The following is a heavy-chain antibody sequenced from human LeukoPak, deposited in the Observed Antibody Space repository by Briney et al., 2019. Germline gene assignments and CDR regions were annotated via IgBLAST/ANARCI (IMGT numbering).Heavy chain of an antibody. J-gene: IGHJ5*02. CDR2: IWYDGSNK. V-gene: IGHV3-33*01. CDR1: GFTFSSYG. Sequence: GGSLRLSCAASGFTFSSYGMHWVRQAPGKGLEWVAVIWYDGSNKYYADSVKGRFTISRDNSKNTLYLQMNSLRAEDTAVYYCARHNYDYGDYLGPGDFDPWGQGTLVTVSS. D-gene: IGHD4-17*01. CDR3: ARHNYDYGDYLGPGDFDP.